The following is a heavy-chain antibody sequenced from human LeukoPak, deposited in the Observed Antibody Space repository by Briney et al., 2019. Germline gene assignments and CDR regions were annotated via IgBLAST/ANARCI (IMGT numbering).Heavy chain of an antibody. CDR2: IYHSGST. V-gene: IGHV4-38-2*02. D-gene: IGHD1-26*01. CDR1: GYSISSGYY. Sequence: SETLSLTCTVSGYSISSGYYWGWIRQPPGKGLEWIGSIYHSGSTYYNPSLKSRVTISVDTSKNQFSLKLSSVTAADTAVYYCARDGSGSRYWGQGTLVTVSS. CDR3: ARDGSGSRY. J-gene: IGHJ4*02.